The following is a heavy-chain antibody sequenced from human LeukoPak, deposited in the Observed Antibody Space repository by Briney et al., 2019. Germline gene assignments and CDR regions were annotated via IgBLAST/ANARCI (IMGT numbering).Heavy chain of an antibody. V-gene: IGHV1-2*06. CDR3: ARVYYDFWSGASPLDY. D-gene: IGHD3-3*01. J-gene: IGHJ4*02. Sequence: ASVKVSCKTSGYSFRLYAITWVRQAPGQGLEWMGRINPNSGGTNYAQKFQGRVTMTRDTSISTAYMELSRLRSDDTAVYYCARVYYDFWSGASPLDYWGQGTLVTVSS. CDR1: GYSFRLYA. CDR2: INPNSGGT.